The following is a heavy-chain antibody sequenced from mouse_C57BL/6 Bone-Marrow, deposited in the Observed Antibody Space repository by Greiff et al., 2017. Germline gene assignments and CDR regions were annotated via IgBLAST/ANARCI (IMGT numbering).Heavy chain of an antibody. D-gene: IGHD1-1*01. J-gene: IGHJ2*01. CDR3: ARKDYGSRGDY. Sequence: QVQLQQSGPELVKPGASVKISCKASGYAFSSSWMNWVKQRPGKGLEWIGRIYPGDGDTNYNGKFKGKATLTADKSSSTAYMQLCSLTSEDSAVYFCARKDYGSRGDYWGQGTTLTVSS. V-gene: IGHV1-82*01. CDR2: IYPGDGDT. CDR1: GYAFSSSW.